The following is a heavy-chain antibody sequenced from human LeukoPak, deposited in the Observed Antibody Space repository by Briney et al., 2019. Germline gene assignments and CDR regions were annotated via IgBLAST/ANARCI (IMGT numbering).Heavy chain of an antibody. D-gene: IGHD6-13*01. CDR2: ISSDSIYI. CDR1: GFPFSSYS. CDR3: ARSESQQLVDI. J-gene: IGHJ3*02. V-gene: IGHV3-21*06. Sequence: GGSLRLSCAASGFPFSSYSMNWVRQAPGKGLEWVSAISSDSIYIFYADSVKGRFTISRDNAKNSLYLQMNSLRAEDTAVYYCARSESQQLVDIWGQGTMVTVSS.